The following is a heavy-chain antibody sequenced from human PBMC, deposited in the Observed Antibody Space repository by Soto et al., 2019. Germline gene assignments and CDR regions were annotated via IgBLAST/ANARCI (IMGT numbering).Heavy chain of an antibody. V-gene: IGHV1-3*01. Sequence: QVQLVQSGAEVKKPGASVKVSCKASGYTFTGYAILWVRQAPGQRLEWMGWINAGNGNTKYSQKFQGRVTITRDTSASTAYMELSSLRSEDTAVYYCARAQNLEMATPWGQGTLVTVPS. CDR1: GYTFTGYA. CDR2: INAGNGNT. CDR3: ARAQNLEMATP. J-gene: IGHJ4*02. D-gene: IGHD5-12*01.